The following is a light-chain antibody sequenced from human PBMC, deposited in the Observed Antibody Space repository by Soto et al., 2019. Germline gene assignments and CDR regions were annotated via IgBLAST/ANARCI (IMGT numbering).Light chain of an antibody. Sequence: QSVLTQPPSASGTPGQRVTISCSGSSSNIGSNYVYWYQQRPGTAPKLLIYRHNQRPSGDPDRCSGSTSGTSASLAISGLRSEDVADSYFAVCEDSLSNWVFGGGTKLTVI. V-gene: IGLV1-47*01. CDR2: RHN. CDR1: SSNIGSNY. J-gene: IGLJ3*02. CDR3: AVCEDSLSNWV.